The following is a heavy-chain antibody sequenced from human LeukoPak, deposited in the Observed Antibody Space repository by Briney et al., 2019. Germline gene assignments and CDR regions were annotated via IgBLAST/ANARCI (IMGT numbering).Heavy chain of an antibody. CDR3: ARAKSRGIRGRTHGGRAGWFDP. Sequence: ASVKVSCKASGGTFSSYAISWVRQAPGQGLEWMGGIIPIFGTANYAQKFQGRVTITADESTSTAYMELSSLRSEDTAVYYCARAKSRGIRGRTHGGRAGWFDPWGQGTLVTVSS. CDR2: IIPIFGTA. CDR1: GGTFSSYA. J-gene: IGHJ5*02. D-gene: IGHD4-23*01. V-gene: IGHV1-69*13.